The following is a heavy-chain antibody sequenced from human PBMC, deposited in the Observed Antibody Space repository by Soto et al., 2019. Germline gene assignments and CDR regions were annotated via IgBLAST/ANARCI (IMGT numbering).Heavy chain of an antibody. V-gene: IGHV4-4*02. Sequence: PSETLSLTCALSGASIISDNRWTWVRQPPGEGLEWIGEISQSGTTKYNPSLASRVTISVDKSKNQFSLRLTSMTAADTAVYYCAKKVPAALRLYYFFGLDVWGQGTTVTVSS. CDR2: ISQSGTT. CDR1: GASIISDNR. D-gene: IGHD2-15*01. CDR3: AKKVPAALRLYYFFGLDV. J-gene: IGHJ6*02.